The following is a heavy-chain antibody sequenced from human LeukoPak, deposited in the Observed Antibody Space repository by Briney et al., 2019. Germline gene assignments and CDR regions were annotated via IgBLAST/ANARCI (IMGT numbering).Heavy chain of an antibody. D-gene: IGHD3-3*01. J-gene: IGHJ5*02. Sequence: SETLSLTCTVSGGSISSYYWSWIRQPPGKGLEWIGYIHYSGSTNYNPSLKSRVTISVDTSKNQFSLKLSSVTAADTAVYYCASAYYDFWSGYPNWFDPWGQGTLVTVSS. CDR2: IHYSGST. CDR3: ASAYYDFWSGYPNWFDP. V-gene: IGHV4-59*01. CDR1: GGSISSYY.